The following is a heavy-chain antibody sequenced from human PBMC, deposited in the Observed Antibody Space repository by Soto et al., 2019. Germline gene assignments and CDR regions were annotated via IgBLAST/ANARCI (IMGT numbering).Heavy chain of an antibody. V-gene: IGHV3-33*01. CDR2: IWYDGSNK. D-gene: IGHD1-7*01. J-gene: IGHJ6*02. CDR1: GLTFSSYG. Sequence: QVQLVESGGGVVQPGRSLRLSCAASGLTFSSYGMHWVRQAPGKGLEWVAVIWYDGSNKYYADSVKGRFTSSRDNSKNALYLQMNSLRAEDTAVYYCARPLGNLDSPDYGMDVWGQGTTVTVSS. CDR3: ARPLGNLDSPDYGMDV.